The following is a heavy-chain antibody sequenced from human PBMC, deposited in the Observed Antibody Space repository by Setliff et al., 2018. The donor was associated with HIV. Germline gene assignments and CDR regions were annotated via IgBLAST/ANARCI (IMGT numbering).Heavy chain of an antibody. CDR3: AFSRRGFDY. V-gene: IGHV3-30*02. Sequence: GGSLRLSCATSGLTFSNCGMHWVRQAPGKGLEWVASIRSDGSNKYYADSVKGRFTISRDISRNTLYLQINSLRAEDTAVYYCAFSRRGFDYWGQGTLVTVSS. D-gene: IGHD5-12*01. CDR2: IRSDGSNK. CDR1: GLTFSNCG. J-gene: IGHJ4*02.